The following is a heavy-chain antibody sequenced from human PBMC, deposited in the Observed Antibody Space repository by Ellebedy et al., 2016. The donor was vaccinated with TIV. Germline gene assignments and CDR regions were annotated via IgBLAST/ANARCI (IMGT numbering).Heavy chain of an antibody. V-gene: IGHV3-21*04. CDR3: AKGRGGGSDSSAPRYYFDY. CDR2: ISSSSRYI. J-gene: IGHJ4*02. D-gene: IGHD3-22*01. CDR1: GFTFSSYN. Sequence: GESLKISCAASGFTFSSYNMNWVRQAPGKGLEWVSSISSSSRYIHYADSVEGRFIISRDNSKKTLYLQMNSLRADDTAVYYCAKGRGGGSDSSAPRYYFDYWGLGTLVTVSS.